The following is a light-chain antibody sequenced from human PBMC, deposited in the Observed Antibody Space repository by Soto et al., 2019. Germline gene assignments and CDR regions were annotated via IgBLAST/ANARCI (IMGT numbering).Light chain of an antibody. CDR2: EGS. CDR3: CSYAASVV. V-gene: IGLV2-23*01. Sequence: QSVLTQPASVSGSPGQSITISCTGTSSDVGSYNLVSWYQQHPGEDPKLMIYEGSKRPSGVSNRFSGSKSGNTASLTISGLQAEDEADYYCCSYAASVVFGGGTKVTVL. J-gene: IGLJ2*01. CDR1: SSDVGSYNL.